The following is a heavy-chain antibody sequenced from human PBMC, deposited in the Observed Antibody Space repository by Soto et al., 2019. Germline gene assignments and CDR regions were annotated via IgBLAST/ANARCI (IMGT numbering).Heavy chain of an antibody. CDR3: ARDFFGVTGYSSGGFDY. J-gene: IGHJ4*02. CDR1: GFTFSSYG. Sequence: ESGGGVVQPGRSLRLSCAASGFTFSSYGMHWVRQAPGKGLEWVAVIWYDGSNKYYADSVKGRFTISRDNSKNTLYLQMNSLRAEDTAVYYCARDFFGVTGYSSGGFDYWGQGTLVTVSS. CDR2: IWYDGSNK. D-gene: IGHD6-19*01. V-gene: IGHV3-33*01.